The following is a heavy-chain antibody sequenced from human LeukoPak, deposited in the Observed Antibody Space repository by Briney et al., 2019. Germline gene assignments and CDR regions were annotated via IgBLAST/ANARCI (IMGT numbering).Heavy chain of an antibody. Sequence: GSLRLSCAASGFTFSSYEMNWVRQAPGKGLEWVSYISSSGSTIYYADSVKGRFTISRDNAKNSLYLQMNSLRAEDMALYYCAKDRFYDSSGYYFGAAFDIWGQGTMVTVSS. D-gene: IGHD3-22*01. V-gene: IGHV3-48*03. CDR3: AKDRFYDSSGYYFGAAFDI. CDR1: GFTFSSYE. J-gene: IGHJ3*02. CDR2: ISSSGSTI.